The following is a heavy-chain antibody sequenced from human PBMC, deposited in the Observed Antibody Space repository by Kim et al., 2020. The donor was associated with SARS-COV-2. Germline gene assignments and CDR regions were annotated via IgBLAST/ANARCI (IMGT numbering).Heavy chain of an antibody. J-gene: IGHJ4*02. CDR3: ARDSPAKEDIDF. V-gene: IGHV1-46*04. Sequence: ASVKVSCKASGYSFTDYYMHWVRQAPGQRLEWMGYVNPSGTRATYAQRLEGRVTITRETSTSTDYMQLTSLTSEDTAVYYCARDSPAKEDIDFWGQGTLVTVSS. CDR1: GYSFTDYY. CDR2: VNPSGTRA. D-gene: IGHD2-15*01.